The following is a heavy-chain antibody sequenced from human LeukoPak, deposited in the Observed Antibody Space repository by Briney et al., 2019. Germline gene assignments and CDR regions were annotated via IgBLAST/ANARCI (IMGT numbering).Heavy chain of an antibody. CDR3: AHSPSDYFDY. CDR2: IYWNDDK. J-gene: IGHJ4*02. Sequence: TLSLTCTVSGGSISSHYWSWIRQPPGEALEWLALIYWNDDKRYSPSLKSRLTVTKDTSKNQVVLTMTNMDPVDTATYYCAHSPSDYFDYWGQGTLVTVSS. V-gene: IGHV2-5*01. CDR1: GGSISSHYW.